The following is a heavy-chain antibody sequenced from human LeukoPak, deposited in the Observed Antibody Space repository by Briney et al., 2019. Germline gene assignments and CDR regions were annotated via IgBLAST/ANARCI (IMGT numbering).Heavy chain of an antibody. D-gene: IGHD3-10*01. J-gene: IGHJ6*03. Sequence: PGGSLRLSCAASGFTFSSYAMSWVRQAPGKGLEWVSAISGSGGSTYYADSVKGRFTISRDNSKNTLYLQMNSLRAEDTAVYYCAKRTYGSGSYYYYYMDVWGKGTTVTVSS. CDR2: ISGSGGST. CDR1: GFTFSSYA. V-gene: IGHV3-23*01. CDR3: AKRTYGSGSYYYYYMDV.